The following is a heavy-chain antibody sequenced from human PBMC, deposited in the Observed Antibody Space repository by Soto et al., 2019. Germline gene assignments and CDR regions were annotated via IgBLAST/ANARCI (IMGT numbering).Heavy chain of an antibody. Sequence: EVQLLESGGGLVQPGGSLRLSCAASGFTFSSYAMSWVRQAPGKGLEWVSAISGSGGSTYYADSVKGRFTISRDNSKNTLYLQMNSLRAEDTAVYYCAKSTAVGGYQLLNNWCDPWGQGTLVTVSS. CDR1: GFTFSSYA. CDR2: ISGSGGST. D-gene: IGHD2-2*01. CDR3: AKSTAVGGYQLLNNWCDP. J-gene: IGHJ5*02. V-gene: IGHV3-23*01.